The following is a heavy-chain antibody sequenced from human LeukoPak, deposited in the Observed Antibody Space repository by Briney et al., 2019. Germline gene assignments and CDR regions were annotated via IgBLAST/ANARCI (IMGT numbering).Heavy chain of an antibody. CDR2: IWYDGSNK. V-gene: IGHV3-33*01. D-gene: IGHD2-2*01. CDR3: ARDDSVVPAAFIDY. Sequence: GGSLRLSCAASGFTFSSYGMHWVRQAPGKGLEWVAVIWYDGSNKYYADSVKGRFTISRDNSKNTRYLQMNSLRAEDTAVYYCARDDSVVPAAFIDYWGQGTLVTVSS. J-gene: IGHJ4*02. CDR1: GFTFSSYG.